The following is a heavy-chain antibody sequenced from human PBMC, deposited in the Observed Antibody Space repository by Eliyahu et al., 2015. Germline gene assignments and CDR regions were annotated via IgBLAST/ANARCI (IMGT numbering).Heavy chain of an antibody. V-gene: IGHV2-5*02. J-gene: IGHJ4*02. Sequence: QITLKESGPTLVKPTQTLTLTCTFSGFSLSTSGVGVGWIRQPPGKALEWLALIYWDDDKRYSPSLKSRLTITKDTSKNQVVLTMTNMDPVDTATYYCAHRQRRLQTYYYGSGSYDYFDYWGQGTLVTVSS. CDR1: GFSLSTSGVG. CDR3: AHRQRRLQTYYYGSGSYDYFDY. D-gene: IGHD3-10*01. CDR2: IYWDDDK.